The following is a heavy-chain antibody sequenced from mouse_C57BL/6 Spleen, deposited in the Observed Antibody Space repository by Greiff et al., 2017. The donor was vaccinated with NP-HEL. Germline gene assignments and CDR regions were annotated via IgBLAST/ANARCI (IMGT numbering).Heavy chain of an antibody. Sequence: QVQLQQPGAELVMPGASVKLSCKASGYTFTSYWMHWVKQRPGQGLEWIGEIDPSDSYTNYNQKFKGKSTLTVDKSSSTAYMQLSSLTSEDSAVYYCARIRSGYFDYWGQGTTLTVSS. J-gene: IGHJ2*01. V-gene: IGHV1-69*01. CDR2: IDPSDSYT. D-gene: IGHD3-2*02. CDR3: ARIRSGYFDY. CDR1: GYTFTSYW.